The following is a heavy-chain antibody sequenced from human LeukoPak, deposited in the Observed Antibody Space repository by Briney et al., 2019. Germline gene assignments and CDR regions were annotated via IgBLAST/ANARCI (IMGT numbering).Heavy chain of an antibody. CDR1: GYTFPNYD. CDR3: ASDHLSIAATGTRY. J-gene: IGHJ4*02. D-gene: IGHD6-13*01. V-gene: IGHV1-18*01. CDR2: ISVYNGDT. Sequence: ASVKVSCKASGYTFPNYDFTWVRQAPGQGLEWMGWISVYNGDTNYAQKLQGRVTMTTDTSTTTVYMELRSLRSDDTAVYYCASDHLSIAATGTRYWGQGTLVTVSS.